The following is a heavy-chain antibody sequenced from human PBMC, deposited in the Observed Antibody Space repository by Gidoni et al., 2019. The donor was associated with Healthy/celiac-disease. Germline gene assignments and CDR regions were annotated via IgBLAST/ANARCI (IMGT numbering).Heavy chain of an antibody. D-gene: IGHD4-17*01. Sequence: QVQLQESGPGLVKPSQTLSLTCPVPGGSISSGSYYWSWIRQPAGKGLEWIGRIYTSGSTNYNPSLKSRVTISVDTSKNQFSLKLSSVTAADTAVYYCARVGGYGDYVGGADYWGQGTLVTVSS. CDR3: ARVGGYGDYVGGADY. V-gene: IGHV4-61*02. J-gene: IGHJ4*02. CDR1: GGSISSGSYY. CDR2: IYTSGST.